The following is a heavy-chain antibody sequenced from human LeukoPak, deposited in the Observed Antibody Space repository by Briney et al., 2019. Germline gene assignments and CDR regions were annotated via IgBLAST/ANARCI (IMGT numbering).Heavy chain of an antibody. J-gene: IGHJ4*02. V-gene: IGHV4-31*03. CDR3: ARVSVWEYYFDY. CDR2: IYYSGST. Sequence: SQTLSPTCTVSGGSISSGGYYWSWIRQHPGKGLEWIGYIYYSGSTYYNPSLKSRVTISVDTSKNQFSLKLSSVTAADTAVYYCARVSVWEYYFDYWGQGTLVTVSS. D-gene: IGHD1-26*01. CDR1: GGSISSGGYY.